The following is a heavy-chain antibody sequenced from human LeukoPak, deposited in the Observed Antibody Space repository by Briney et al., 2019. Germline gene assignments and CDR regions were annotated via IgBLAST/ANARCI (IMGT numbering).Heavy chain of an antibody. D-gene: IGHD2-2*02. J-gene: IGHJ4*02. Sequence: SETLSLTCTVSDGSITNDDWSWVRQPPGKGLEFIGHVHYSGTANYKPSLRSRVTISVDTSKNQFSLKLNSVTAADTAVYYCARCTSTSCYNFDYWGQGSLVTVSS. CDR2: VHYSGTA. CDR1: DGSITNDD. CDR3: ARCTSTSCYNFDY. V-gene: IGHV4-59*08.